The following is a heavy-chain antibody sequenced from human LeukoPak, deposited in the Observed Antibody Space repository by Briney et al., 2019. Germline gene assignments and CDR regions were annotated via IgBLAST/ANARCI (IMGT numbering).Heavy chain of an antibody. CDR3: AKDLALRFLEWLLVDAFDI. J-gene: IGHJ3*02. V-gene: IGHV3-23*01. CDR1: GFTFSGYA. Sequence: PGGSLRLSCAASGFTFSGYAMYWVRQAPGKGLEWVSAISGSGGSTYYADSVKGRFTISRDNSKNTLYLQMNSLRAEDTAVYYCAKDLALRFLEWLLVDAFDIWGQGTMVTVSS. D-gene: IGHD3-3*01. CDR2: ISGSGGST.